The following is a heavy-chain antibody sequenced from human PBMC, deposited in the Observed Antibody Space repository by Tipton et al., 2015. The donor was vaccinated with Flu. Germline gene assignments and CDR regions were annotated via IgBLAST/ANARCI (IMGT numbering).Heavy chain of an antibody. CDR1: GGSISSYY. D-gene: IGHD6-6*01. V-gene: IGHV4-59*08. CDR2: IYYSGST. CDR3: ARHRGEYSSSSWFDP. Sequence: TLSLTCTVSGGSISSYYWSWIRQPPGKGLEWIGYIYYSGSTNYNPSLKSRVTISVDTSKNQFSLKLSSVTAADTAVYYCARHRGEYSSSSWFDPWGQGTLVTVSS. J-gene: IGHJ5*02.